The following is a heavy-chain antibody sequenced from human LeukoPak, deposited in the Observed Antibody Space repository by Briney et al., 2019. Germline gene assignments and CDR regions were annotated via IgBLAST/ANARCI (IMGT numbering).Heavy chain of an antibody. Sequence: SQTLSLTCTVSGGSISSGSYYWSWIRQPPGKGLEWIGYIYYSGSTNYNPSLKSRVTISVDTSKNQFSLKLSSVTAADTAVYYCARTKYGDYSLSSPYYYYGMDVWGQGTTVTVSS. CDR3: ARTKYGDYSLSSPYYYYGMDV. CDR1: GGSISSGSYY. D-gene: IGHD4-17*01. J-gene: IGHJ6*02. CDR2: IYYSGST. V-gene: IGHV4-61*01.